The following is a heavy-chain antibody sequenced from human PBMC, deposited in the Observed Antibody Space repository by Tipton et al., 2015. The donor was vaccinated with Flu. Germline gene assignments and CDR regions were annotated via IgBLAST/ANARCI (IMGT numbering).Heavy chain of an antibody. J-gene: IGHJ6*02. D-gene: IGHD3-10*01. V-gene: IGHV1-69*09. CDR3: ARPNFGSGRPLGYYYYGMHV. Sequence: QLVQSGAEVKKPGSSVKVSCKASGGTFSSYAISWVRQAPGQGLEWMGRIIPILGIANYEQKFQGRVTITADKSTSTAYMELSSLRSVDTAVFCCARPNFGSGRPLGYYYYGMHVLGQWTSVTFSS. CDR2: IIPILGIA. CDR1: GGTFSSYA.